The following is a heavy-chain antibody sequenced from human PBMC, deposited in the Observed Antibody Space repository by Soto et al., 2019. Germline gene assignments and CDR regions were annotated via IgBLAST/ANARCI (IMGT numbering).Heavy chain of an antibody. Sequence: GGSLRLSCAASGFNFSSYGMHWVRQAPGKGPEWVAVISYDGSNKYYADSVKGRFTISRDNSKNTLYLQMNSLRAEDTAVYYCAKDFTFGYGYPALRQYYYSGMDVWGQGTTVTVSS. V-gene: IGHV3-30*18. CDR3: AKDFTFGYGYPALRQYYYSGMDV. CDR2: ISYDGSNK. J-gene: IGHJ6*02. D-gene: IGHD5-18*01. CDR1: GFNFSSYG.